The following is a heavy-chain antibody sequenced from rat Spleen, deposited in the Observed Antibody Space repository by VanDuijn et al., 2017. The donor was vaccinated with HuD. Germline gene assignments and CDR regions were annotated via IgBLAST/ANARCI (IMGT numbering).Heavy chain of an antibody. CDR3: ARAIIRGTFDY. V-gene: IGHV5S10*01. J-gene: IGHJ3*01. CDR2: FIYDGSRT. CDR1: GFTFSNYG. Sequence: EVQLVESDGGLVQPGNSLTLSCVASGFTFSNYGMHWIRQAAKKGLEWVATFIYDGSRTYYRDSVKGRFTISRDTAKSTLFLQMSKLGSEDTAIYYCARAIIRGTFDYWGQGTLVTVSS. D-gene: IGHD4-3*01.